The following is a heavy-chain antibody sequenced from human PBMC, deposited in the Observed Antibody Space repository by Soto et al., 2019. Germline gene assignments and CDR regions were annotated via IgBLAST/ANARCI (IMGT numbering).Heavy chain of an antibody. CDR1: GFTFSSYG. V-gene: IGHV3-30*18. D-gene: IGHD3-10*01. Sequence: QVQLVESGGGVVQPGGTLRLSCAVSGFTFSSYGMQWVRQAPGKGLEWVAVIAYDESLKYYVDSVKGRFTISRDNSKNTLYLQINSLRAEDTAVYYCAKDLKVSGSHYGTLNYYYGMDVWGQGTTVSVSS. CDR2: IAYDESLK. CDR3: AKDLKVSGSHYGTLNYYYGMDV. J-gene: IGHJ6*02.